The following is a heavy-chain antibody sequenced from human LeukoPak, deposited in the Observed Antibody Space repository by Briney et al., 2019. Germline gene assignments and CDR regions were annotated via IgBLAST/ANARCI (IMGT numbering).Heavy chain of an antibody. Sequence: GASVTVSCKASGYSFTGYYMHWVRQAPGQGLEWMGRINPNSGGTNYAQKFQGKITMTRDTSISTAYMELSGLKSDDTAVYYCARDSQSIDIWGQGTMVTVSS. V-gene: IGHV1-2*06. CDR2: INPNSGGT. CDR1: GYSFTGYY. D-gene: IGHD2-2*02. J-gene: IGHJ3*02. CDR3: ARDSQSIDI.